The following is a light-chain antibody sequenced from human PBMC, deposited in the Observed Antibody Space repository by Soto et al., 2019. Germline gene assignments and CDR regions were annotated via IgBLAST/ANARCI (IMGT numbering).Light chain of an antibody. V-gene: IGKV3-20*01. CDR3: QHFGSSPPTT. CDR1: QSVSSSY. CDR2: GAS. Sequence: EIVLTQSTGTLSLSPGERATLSCRASQSVSSSYLAWYQQKPGKAPRLLIYGASNRATGIPDRFSGSGSGTDFTLTISRLEPEDFAVYYCQHFGSSPPTTFGGGTKVEIK. J-gene: IGKJ4*01.